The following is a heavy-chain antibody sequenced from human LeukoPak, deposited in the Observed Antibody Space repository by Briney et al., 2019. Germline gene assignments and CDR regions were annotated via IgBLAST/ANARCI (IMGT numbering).Heavy chain of an antibody. J-gene: IGHJ4*02. CDR1: GGSISSSNW. Sequence: SETLSLTCAVSGGSISSSNWWSWVRQPPGKGLEWIGEIYHSGSTNYNPSLKSRVTISVDKSKNQFSLKLSSVTAAYTAVYCCARVRGIAVAGIRWGDFDYWGQGTLVTVSS. V-gene: IGHV4-4*01. CDR2: IYHSGST. D-gene: IGHD6-19*01. CDR3: ARVRGIAVAGIRWGDFDY.